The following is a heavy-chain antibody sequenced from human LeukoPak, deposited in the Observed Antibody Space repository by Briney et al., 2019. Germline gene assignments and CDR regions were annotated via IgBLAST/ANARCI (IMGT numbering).Heavy chain of an antibody. CDR1: GFTFSNYG. CDR2: IKQDGSEK. D-gene: IGHD3-22*01. J-gene: IGHJ4*02. CDR3: ATRGYDSSFSLYYFDY. V-gene: IGHV3-7*01. Sequence: PGGSLRLSCEASGFTFSNYGMHWVRQAPGKGLEWVANIKQDGSEKYYVDSVKGRFTISRDNAKNTLYLQMNSLRAEDTAVYYCATRGYDSSFSLYYFDYWGQGTLVTVSS.